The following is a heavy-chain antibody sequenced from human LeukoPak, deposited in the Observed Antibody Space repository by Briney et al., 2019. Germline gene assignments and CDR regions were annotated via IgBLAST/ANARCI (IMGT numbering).Heavy chain of an antibody. V-gene: IGHV2-70*11. J-gene: IGHJ6*03. CDR3: ARIRGSSALYDYYYYYMDV. CDR1: GFSLSTNGMC. Sequence: SGPTLVNPTQTLTLTCTFSGFSLSTNGMCVSWIRQPPGKALEWLARSDWDDDKYYSTSLKTRLTISKDTSKNQVVLTMTNVDPVDTATYYCARIRGSSALYDYYYYYMDVWGKGTTVTVSS. CDR2: SDWDDDK. D-gene: IGHD6-19*01.